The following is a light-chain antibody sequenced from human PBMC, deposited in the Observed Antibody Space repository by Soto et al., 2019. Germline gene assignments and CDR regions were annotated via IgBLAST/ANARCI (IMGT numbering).Light chain of an antibody. CDR1: SSDVGGYNY. Sequence: QSALTQPPSASGSPGQSVTISCTGTSSDVGGYNYVSWYQQHPGKAPKLMIYEVSKRPAGVPDRFSGSKSVNTASLTVSGLQAEDEADYYCSSYAGSNNLVFGRGTKVTVL. J-gene: IGLJ2*01. V-gene: IGLV2-8*01. CDR3: SSYAGSNNLV. CDR2: EVS.